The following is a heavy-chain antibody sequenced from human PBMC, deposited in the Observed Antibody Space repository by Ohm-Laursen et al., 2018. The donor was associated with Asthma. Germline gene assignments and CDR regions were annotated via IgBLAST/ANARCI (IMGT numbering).Heavy chain of an antibody. V-gene: IGHV1-46*01. Sequence: ASVKVSCKASGYTFTSYYMHWVRQAPGQGLEWMGIINPSGGSTSYAQKFQGRVTMTRDTSTSTVYMELSSLRSEDTAVYYCARPEIVATNNIGDYYYYGMDVWGQGTTVTVSS. J-gene: IGHJ6*02. CDR2: INPSGGST. CDR1: GYTFTSYY. CDR3: ARPEIVATNNIGDYYYYGMDV. D-gene: IGHD5-12*01.